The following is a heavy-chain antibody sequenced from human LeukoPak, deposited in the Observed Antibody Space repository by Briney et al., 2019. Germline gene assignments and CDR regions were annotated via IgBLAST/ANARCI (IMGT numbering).Heavy chain of an antibody. CDR1: GGSISSSSYY. V-gene: IGHV4-39*07. J-gene: IGHJ5*02. CDR3: ARSKAHLSTSWYGNWFDP. D-gene: IGHD2-2*01. CDR2: MYHSGDT. Sequence: KASETLSLTCTVSGGSISSSSYYWGWIRQPPGKGLEWIGSMYHSGDTYSNPSLKSRVTISVDTSKNQLSLRLSSVTAADTAVYYCARSKAHLSTSWYGNWFDPWGQGTLVTVSS.